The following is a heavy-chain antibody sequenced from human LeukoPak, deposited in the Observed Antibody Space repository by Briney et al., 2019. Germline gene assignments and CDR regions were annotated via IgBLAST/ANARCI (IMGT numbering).Heavy chain of an antibody. CDR3: AKDVWNTVIRAGIVSISFDI. Sequence: ASVTVSCKASGGTLSSYAISWVRQAPGKGLDWVGGIIPIFGKANYAQKFQGRVTITADESTSTAYMELSSLRYEDRAVYYSAKDVWNTVIRAGIVSISFDIWGQGTMVTVSS. D-gene: IGHD5/OR15-5a*01. J-gene: IGHJ3*02. CDR2: IIPIFGKA. V-gene: IGHV1-69*01. CDR1: GGTLSSYA.